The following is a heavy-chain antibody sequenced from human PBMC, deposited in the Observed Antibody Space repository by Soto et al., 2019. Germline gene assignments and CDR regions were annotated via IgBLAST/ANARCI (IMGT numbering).Heavy chain of an antibody. CDR2: IIPIFGTA. J-gene: IGHJ6*02. CDR3: AREIAAIAADPSSKYFYGMDV. D-gene: IGHD6-13*01. CDR1: GGTFSSYA. Sequence: QVQLVQSGAEVKKPGSSVKVSCKASGGTFSSYAISWVRQAPGQGLEWMGGIIPIFGTANYAQKFQGRVTITADESTSTAYMELSSLRSEDTAVYFCAREIAAIAADPSSKYFYGMDVWGQGTTVTVSS. V-gene: IGHV1-69*01.